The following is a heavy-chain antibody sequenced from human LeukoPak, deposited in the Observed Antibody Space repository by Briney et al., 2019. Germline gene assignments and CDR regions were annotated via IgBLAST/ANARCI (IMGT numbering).Heavy chain of an antibody. V-gene: IGHV1-69*13. CDR2: IIPIFGTA. Sequence: ASVKVSCKASGGTFSSYAISWVRQAPGQGLEWMGGIIPIFGTANYAQKFQGRVTITADESTSTAYMELSSLRSEDTAVYYCAREGYSGYFDYWGQGTLATVSS. D-gene: IGHD6-13*01. J-gene: IGHJ4*02. CDR3: AREGYSGYFDY. CDR1: GGTFSSYA.